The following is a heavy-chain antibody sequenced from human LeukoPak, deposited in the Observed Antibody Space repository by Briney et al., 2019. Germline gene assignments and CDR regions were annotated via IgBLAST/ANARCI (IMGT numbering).Heavy chain of an antibody. D-gene: IGHD1-26*01. CDR1: GVSVSSNY. J-gene: IGHJ6*03. CDR3: ARVKLKYTGSHYYYYMDV. Sequence: AGGSLRLSCAASGVSVSSNYMSWVRQAPGKGLEWVSTIYSGGSTYYVDSVKGRFTISRDNSKNTLYLQMSSLRPDDAAVYYCARVKLKYTGSHYYYYMDVWGKGTTVTVS. CDR2: IYSGGST. V-gene: IGHV3-66*02.